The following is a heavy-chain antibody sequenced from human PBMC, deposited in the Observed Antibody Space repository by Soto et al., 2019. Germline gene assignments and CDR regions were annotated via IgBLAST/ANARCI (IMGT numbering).Heavy chain of an antibody. Sequence: QVQLVQSGAEVKKPGSSVKVSCKASGGTFSSYAISWVRQAPGQGLEWMGGIIPIFGTANYAQKFQGRVRITADESKGTAYMELGILRSEDTAVYYYGRTHGGVVVAGTLGMDVWGQGTTVTVSS. CDR1: GGTFSSYA. J-gene: IGHJ6*02. CDR3: GRTHGGVVVAGTLGMDV. CDR2: IIPIFGTA. D-gene: IGHD2-15*01. V-gene: IGHV1-69*01.